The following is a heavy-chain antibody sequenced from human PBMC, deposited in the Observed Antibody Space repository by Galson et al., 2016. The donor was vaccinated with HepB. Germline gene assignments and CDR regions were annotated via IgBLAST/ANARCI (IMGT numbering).Heavy chain of an antibody. V-gene: IGHV3-9*01. CDR1: GFTFGDYA. D-gene: IGHD2/OR15-2a*01. J-gene: IGHJ6*02. Sequence: SLRLSCAASGFTFGDYAMSWVRQTPGKGLEWVSSISWNSGRIDYADSVKGRFTISRDNAKNSLHLQMNSLKTEDTALYYCAKDRGNLNYYQLYGMDVWGQGTTVTVSS. CDR2: ISWNSGRI. CDR3: AKDRGNLNYYQLYGMDV.